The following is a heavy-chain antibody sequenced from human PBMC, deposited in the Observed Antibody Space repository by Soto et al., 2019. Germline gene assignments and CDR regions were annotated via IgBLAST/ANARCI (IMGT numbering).Heavy chain of an antibody. J-gene: IGHJ5*02. CDR3: ARKSLSNFNWFDP. D-gene: IGHD4-4*01. V-gene: IGHV1-18*04. CDR1: GYTFTNYG. CDR2: INADYGNP. Sequence: QLQLVQSGTELKKPGASVKVSCKASGYTFTNYGITWVRKAPGHGLEWMGRINADYGNPNYEQKFQGRVTMTTDTSTNTASMELRSLRSDDTAVYYFARKSLSNFNWFDPWCQGTLVTFSS.